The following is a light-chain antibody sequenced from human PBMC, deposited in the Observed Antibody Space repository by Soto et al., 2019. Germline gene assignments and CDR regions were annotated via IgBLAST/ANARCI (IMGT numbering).Light chain of an antibody. Sequence: DIPLTQSPSTLSASVEDRVTIHCRASQSISSWLAWYQQKPGKAPKLLIYDASSLESGVPSRFSGRGSGTEFTLTISSLQPDDFATYYCQQYNSYWTFGQGTMVDIK. CDR1: QSISSW. CDR3: QQYNSYWT. V-gene: IGKV1-5*01. CDR2: DAS. J-gene: IGKJ1*01.